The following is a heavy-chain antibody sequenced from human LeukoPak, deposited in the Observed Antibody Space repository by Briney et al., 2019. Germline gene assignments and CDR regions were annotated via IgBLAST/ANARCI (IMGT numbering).Heavy chain of an antibody. Sequence: GASLKISCKGSGYSYSNYWIGWVRPMPGKGLEGMGVIFPGDSDTRYSPSFQGQVSISVDTSISTAYLQWSSLKASDTAMYYCARRPSYSGSYFDYWGQGTLVTVSS. CDR3: ARRPSYSGSYFDY. CDR2: IFPGDSDT. J-gene: IGHJ4*02. CDR1: GYSYSNYW. V-gene: IGHV5-51*01. D-gene: IGHD1-26*01.